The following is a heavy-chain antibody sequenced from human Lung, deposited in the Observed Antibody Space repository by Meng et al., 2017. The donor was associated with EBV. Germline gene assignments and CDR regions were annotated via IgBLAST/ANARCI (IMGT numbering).Heavy chain of an antibody. D-gene: IGHD2-2*01. J-gene: IGHJ4*02. CDR1: GRSFSSSY. CDR2: INYSGIT. Sequence: QVQLQQSGPGLLKPSETLSLTCGVSGRSFSSSYWSWIRQPPGKGLEWIGQINYSGITNYNPSLKSRVTISVDTSKNQFSLSLNSVTAADTAVYYCARGGTSSAPFDYWGQETLVTVSS. CDR3: ARGGTSSAPFDY. V-gene: IGHV4-34*01.